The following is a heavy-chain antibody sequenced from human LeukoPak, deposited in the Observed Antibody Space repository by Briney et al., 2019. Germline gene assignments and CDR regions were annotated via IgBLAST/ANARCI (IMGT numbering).Heavy chain of an antibody. J-gene: IGHJ4*02. CDR2: IYYSGST. Sequence: SETLSLTCTVSGGSISSSSYYWGWIRQPPGKGLEWIGSIYYSGSTYYNPSLKSRVTISVDTSKNQFSLKLSSVTAADTAVYYCARDLRGNPYYFDYWGQGTLVTVSS. CDR1: GGSISSSSYY. D-gene: IGHD3-10*01. CDR3: ARDLRGNPYYFDY. V-gene: IGHV4-39*07.